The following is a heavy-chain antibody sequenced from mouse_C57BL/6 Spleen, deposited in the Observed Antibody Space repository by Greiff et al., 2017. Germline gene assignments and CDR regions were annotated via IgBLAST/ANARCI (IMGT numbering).Heavy chain of an antibody. CDR3: ARGGNYLYCFDY. J-gene: IGHJ2*01. D-gene: IGHD2-1*01. CDR2: ISNDGSN. CDR1: GYSITSGYY. V-gene: IGHV3-6*01. Sequence: ESGPGLVKPSQSLSLTCSVTGYSITSGYYWNWIRQFPGNKLEWMGYISNDGSNNYNPSLKNRISITRDTSKNQFFLKLNSVTTEDTATYYCARGGNYLYCFDYWGHGTTLTVSS.